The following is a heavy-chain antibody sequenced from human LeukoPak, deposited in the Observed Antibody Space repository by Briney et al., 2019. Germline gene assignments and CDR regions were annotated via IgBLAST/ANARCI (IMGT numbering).Heavy chain of an antibody. CDR3: AKDYDYVWGSYPSNFDY. Sequence: GGSLRLSCAASGFTFSSYAMSWVRQAPGKGLEWVSAISGSGGSTYYADSVKGRFTISRDNSKNTLYLQMNSLRAEDTAVYYCAKDYDYVWGSYPSNFDYWGQGTLVTVSS. CDR2: ISGSGGST. CDR1: GFTFSSYA. V-gene: IGHV3-23*01. D-gene: IGHD3-16*01. J-gene: IGHJ4*02.